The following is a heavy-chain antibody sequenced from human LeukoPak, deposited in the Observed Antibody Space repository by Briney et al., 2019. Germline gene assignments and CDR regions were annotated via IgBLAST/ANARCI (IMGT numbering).Heavy chain of an antibody. J-gene: IGHJ5*02. D-gene: IGHD3-9*01. V-gene: IGHV4-31*03. CDR1: GGSISSGGYY. CDR2: IYYSGST. Sequence: PSETLSLTCTVSGGSISSGGYYWSWIRQHPGKGLEWIGYIYYSGSTYYNPSLKSRVTISVDTSKNQFSLKLSSVTAADTAVYYCARAEGYDILTPNWFDPWGQGTLVTVSS. CDR3: ARAEGYDILTPNWFDP.